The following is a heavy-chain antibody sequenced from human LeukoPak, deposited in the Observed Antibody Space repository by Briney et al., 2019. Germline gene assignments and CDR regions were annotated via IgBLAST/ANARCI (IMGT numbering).Heavy chain of an antibody. Sequence: PSETLSLTCTVSGGSISSYYWSWIRQPPGQGLEWIGEINHSGSTNYNPSLESRVTISVDTSKNQFSLKLSSVTAADTAVYYCATRGTSALSWGQGTLITVSS. CDR3: ATRGTSALS. CDR1: GGSISSYY. V-gene: IGHV4-34*01. D-gene: IGHD3-16*01. CDR2: INHSGST. J-gene: IGHJ1*01.